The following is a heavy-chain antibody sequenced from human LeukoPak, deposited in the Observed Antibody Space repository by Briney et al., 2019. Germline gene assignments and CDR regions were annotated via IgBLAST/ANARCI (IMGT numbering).Heavy chain of an antibody. D-gene: IGHD3-22*01. CDR3: AKTNYYYDSSGYYSLLPYYFDY. CDR1: GFTFSSYA. Sequence: QTGGSLRLSCAASGFTFSSYAMSWVRQAPGKGLEWLSAISGSGGSTYYADSVKGRFTISRDNSKNTLYLQMNSLRAEDTAVYYCAKTNYYYDSSGYYSLLPYYFDYWGQGTLVTVSS. V-gene: IGHV3-23*01. J-gene: IGHJ4*02. CDR2: ISGSGGST.